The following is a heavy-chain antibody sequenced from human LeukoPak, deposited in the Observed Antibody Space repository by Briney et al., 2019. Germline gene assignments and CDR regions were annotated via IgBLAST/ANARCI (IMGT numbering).Heavy chain of an antibody. CDR1: GFTFSDYR. J-gene: IGHJ3*02. Sequence: GGSLRLSCVASGFTFSDYRMHWVRQAPGKGLEWVAVIWHDGSNKYYADSVKGRFTISRDNSEHTLYLQMNSLRVEDTALFYCARAGGSRSGYAFDIWGQGTLVTVSS. CDR2: IWHDGSNK. CDR3: ARAGGSRSGYAFDI. V-gene: IGHV3-33*01. D-gene: IGHD3-10*01.